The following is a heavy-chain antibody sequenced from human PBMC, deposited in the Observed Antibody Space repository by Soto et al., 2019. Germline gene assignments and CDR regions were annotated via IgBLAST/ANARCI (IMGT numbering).Heavy chain of an antibody. Sequence: SVKVSCKASGVIFNGDAISCVRQAAGRGLEGMGGVLGVFGTGNYAQKVQGRVTITADNSKTTAYMELTTLRSEDTVVSYCESSTGRYSATFFDHWGQGTLVTVSS. CDR2: VLGVFGTG. D-gene: IGHD2-8*02. CDR1: GVIFNGDA. V-gene: IGHV1-69*06. J-gene: IGHJ4*02. CDR3: ESSTGRYSATFFDH.